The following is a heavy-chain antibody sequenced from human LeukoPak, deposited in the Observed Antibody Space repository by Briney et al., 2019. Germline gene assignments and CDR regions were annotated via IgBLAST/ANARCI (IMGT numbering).Heavy chain of an antibody. CDR2: IRYDGSNK. Sequence: GGSLRLSCAASGFTVSSKYMNWVRQAPGKGLEWVAFIRYDGSNKYYGDSVKGRFTISRDNSKNTVYLQMNSLRAEDTGVYYCARDRLEAVTDDDYFDYWGQGTLVTVSS. CDR3: ARDRLEAVTDDDYFDY. D-gene: IGHD2-21*02. V-gene: IGHV3-30*02. CDR1: GFTVSSKY. J-gene: IGHJ4*02.